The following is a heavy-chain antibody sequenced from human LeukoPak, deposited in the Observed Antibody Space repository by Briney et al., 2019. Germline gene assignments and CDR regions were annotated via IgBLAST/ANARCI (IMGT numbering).Heavy chain of an antibody. J-gene: IGHJ4*02. CDR2: ISWNSGSI. V-gene: IGHV3-9*01. CDR3: AKDIYSGYDSYYFDY. Sequence: PGRSLRLSCAASGFTFYDYAMHWVRQAPGKGLEWVSGISWNSGSIGYADSVKGRFTISRDNAKNSLYLQMNSLRAEDTALYYCAKDIYSGYDSYYFDYWGQGTLVTVSS. CDR1: GFTFYDYA. D-gene: IGHD5-12*01.